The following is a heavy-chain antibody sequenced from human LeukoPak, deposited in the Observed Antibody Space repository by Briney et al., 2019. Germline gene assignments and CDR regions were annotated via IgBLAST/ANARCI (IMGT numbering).Heavy chain of an antibody. CDR1: GYTITGYY. CDR3: ARDLSSRSYSDGFDY. D-gene: IGHD1-26*01. CDR2: INPNSGGT. V-gene: IGHV1-2*02. Sequence: ASVKVSCKASGYTITGYYMHWVRQAPGQGLEWMGWINPNSGGTNYAQKFQGRVTMTRDTSISTAYMELSRLRSDDTAVYYCARDLSSRSYSDGFDYWGQGTVVTVSS. J-gene: IGHJ4*02.